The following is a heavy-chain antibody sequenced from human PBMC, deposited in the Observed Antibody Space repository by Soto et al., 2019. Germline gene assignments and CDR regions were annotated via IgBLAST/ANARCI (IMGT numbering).Heavy chain of an antibody. CDR2: TYYRSKWYN. D-gene: IGHD7-27*01. CDR1: GDSVSSNSAA. J-gene: IGHJ6*02. CDR3: ARDGVTGTYYYCYGMEV. V-gene: IGHV6-1*01. Sequence: PPQTLSLTCAITGDSVSSNSAAWDWISQSPSRGLEWLGRTYYRSKWYNDYAVSVKRRITINPDTSKNQFSLPLNSVTPEDTAVYYFARDGVTGTYYYCYGMEVSGQGTTLTLSS.